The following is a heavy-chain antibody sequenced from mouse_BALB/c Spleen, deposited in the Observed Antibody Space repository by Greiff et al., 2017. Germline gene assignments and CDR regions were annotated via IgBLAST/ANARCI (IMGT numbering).Heavy chain of an antibody. D-gene: IGHD1-1*02. CDR1: GHTFTSYY. V-gene: IGHV1S81*02. J-gene: IGHJ4*01. Sequence: QVQLKQPGAELVKPGASVKLSCKASGHTFTSYYMYWVKQRPGQGLEWIGGINPSNGGTNFNEKFKSKATLTVDKSSSTAYMQLSSLTSEDSAVYYCTRSYGPYAMDYWGQGTSVTVSS. CDR2: INPSNGGT. CDR3: TRSYGPYAMDY.